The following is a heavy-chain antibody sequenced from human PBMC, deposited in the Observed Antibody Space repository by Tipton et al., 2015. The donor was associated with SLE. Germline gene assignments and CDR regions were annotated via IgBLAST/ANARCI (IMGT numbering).Heavy chain of an antibody. V-gene: IGHV4-31*03. CDR3: AKVLQGAMVPYYFAS. CDR2: IYYSGNT. Sequence: TLSLTCTVSGDPMSSGGYYWSWIRHHPGKGLEWIGYIYYSGNTFYNPSLKSRITISIDTSKNQFSLKLTSVTAADTAVYYCAKVLQGAMVPYYFASWGQGTLVTVSS. J-gene: IGHJ4*02. D-gene: IGHD5-18*01. CDR1: GDPMSSGGYY.